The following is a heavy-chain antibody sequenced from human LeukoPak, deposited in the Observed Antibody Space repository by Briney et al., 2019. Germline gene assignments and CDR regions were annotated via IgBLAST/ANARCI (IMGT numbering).Heavy chain of an antibody. J-gene: IGHJ4*02. V-gene: IGHV4-4*02. CDR1: GGSISSSNW. D-gene: IGHD3-9*01. CDR2: IYHSGST. Sequence: SGTLSLTCAVSGGSISSSNWWSWVRQPPGKGLEWIGEIYHSGSTNYNPSLKSRVTISVDKSKNQFSLKLSSVTAADTAVYYCASLMRYDILTGYSDFDYWGQGTLVTVSS. CDR3: ASLMRYDILTGYSDFDY.